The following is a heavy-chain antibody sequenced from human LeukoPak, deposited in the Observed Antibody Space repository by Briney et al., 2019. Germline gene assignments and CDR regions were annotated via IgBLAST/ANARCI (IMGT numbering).Heavy chain of an antibody. CDR2: IYYSGST. J-gene: IGHJ6*03. CDR3: ARVTYYYGSGSYYNVNYYYYMDV. V-gene: IGHV4-59*01. Sequence: PSETLSLTCTVSGGSISGYYWSWIRQPPGKGLEWIGYIYYSGSTNYNPSLKSRVTISVDTSKNQFSLKLSSVTAADTAVHYCARVTYYYGSGSYYNVNYYYYMDVWGKGTTVTVSS. D-gene: IGHD3-10*01. CDR1: GGSISGYY.